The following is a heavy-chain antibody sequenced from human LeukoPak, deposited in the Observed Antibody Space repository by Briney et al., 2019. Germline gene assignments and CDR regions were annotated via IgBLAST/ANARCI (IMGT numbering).Heavy chain of an antibody. Sequence: GGSLRLSCTASGFTFGDYAMSWARHAPGQGLEWLGFIRSKVYGETTEYAASVKGRFTVSRDDSNSLAYLEMNSLQTEDTAAYYCTRLVPYLDYWGQGTLVTVSS. V-gene: IGHV3-49*04. CDR3: TRLVPYLDY. J-gene: IGHJ4*02. CDR1: GFTFGDYA. CDR2: IRSKVYGETT. D-gene: IGHD2-2*01.